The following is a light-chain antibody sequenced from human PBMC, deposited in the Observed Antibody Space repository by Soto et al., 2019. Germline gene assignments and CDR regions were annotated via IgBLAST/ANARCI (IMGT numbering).Light chain of an antibody. CDR1: SSNIGSNT. CDR3: AAWDDSLNAVV. V-gene: IGLV1-44*01. CDR2: SNN. Sequence: QLVLTQPPSASETPGQRVTISCSGSSSNIGSNTVNWYQQLPGTAPKLLIYSNNERPSGVPDRFSGSKSGTSASLAISGLQSEDEADYYCAAWDDSLNAVVFGGGTKLTVL. J-gene: IGLJ2*01.